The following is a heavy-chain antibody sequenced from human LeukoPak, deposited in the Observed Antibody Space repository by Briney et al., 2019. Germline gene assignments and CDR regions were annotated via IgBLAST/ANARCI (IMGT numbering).Heavy chain of an antibody. D-gene: IGHD3-16*02. CDR3: VRERYNQDDY. CDR2: ISSSSSDI. CDR1: GFTFSNYN. Sequence: GGSLRLSCTASGFTFSNYNMNWVRQAPGKGLEWVSFISSSSSDIYYADSVKGRFTISRDNAKNSLFVHMYSLRPKDTAVYFCVRERYNQDDYWGQGTLVTVSS. J-gene: IGHJ4*02. V-gene: IGHV3-21*01.